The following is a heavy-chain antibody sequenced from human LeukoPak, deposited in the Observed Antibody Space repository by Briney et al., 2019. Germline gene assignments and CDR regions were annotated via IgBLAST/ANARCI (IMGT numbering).Heavy chain of an antibody. V-gene: IGHV3-23*01. Sequence: AGGSLRLSCAASGFTFSSYAMSRVRQAPGKGLEWVSSGSGGSTYYADSVKGRFTISRDNSKNTLYLQMNSLRAEDTAVYYCAPLGVTTWLDYWGQGTLVTVSS. CDR1: GFTFSSYA. D-gene: IGHD4-17*01. J-gene: IGHJ4*02. CDR2: SGSGGST. CDR3: APLGVTTWLDY.